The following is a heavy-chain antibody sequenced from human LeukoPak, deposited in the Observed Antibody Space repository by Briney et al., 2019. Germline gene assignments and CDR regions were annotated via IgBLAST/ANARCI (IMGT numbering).Heavy chain of an antibody. V-gene: IGHV3-7*01. CDR2: IKLDGSEK. CDR3: AKDRGFGVFFQYYFDY. Sequence: PGGSLRLSCVASGFTFSSYWMSWVRQAPGKGLEWVANIKLDGSEKYYVDSVKGRFTISRDNAKNSLYLQMDSLRAEDTAVYYCAKDRGFGVFFQYYFDYWGQGTLVTVSS. D-gene: IGHD3-10*01. J-gene: IGHJ4*02. CDR1: GFTFSSYW.